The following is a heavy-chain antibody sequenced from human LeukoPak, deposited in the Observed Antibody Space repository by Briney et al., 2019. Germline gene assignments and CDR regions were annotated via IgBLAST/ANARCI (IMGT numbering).Heavy chain of an antibody. V-gene: IGHV3-30-3*01. Sequence: PGRSLRLSSAASGFTFSSYAMHWVPEAPGKGLEWGAVISYDGSNEYYADSAKGGFTISRDNSKNTLYLQMNSLRAEDTAVYYCARGGYCSSTSCHGLDYYYGMDVWGQGTTVTVSS. J-gene: IGHJ6*02. D-gene: IGHD2-2*01. CDR1: GFTFSSYA. CDR3: ARGGYCSSTSCHGLDYYYGMDV. CDR2: ISYDGSNE.